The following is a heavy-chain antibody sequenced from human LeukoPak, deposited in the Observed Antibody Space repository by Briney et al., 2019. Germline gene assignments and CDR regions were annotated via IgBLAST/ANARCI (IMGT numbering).Heavy chain of an antibody. D-gene: IGHD6-19*01. Sequence: GRSLRLSCAASGFTFDDYAMHWVRQAPGKGLEWVSGISWNSGSIGYADSAKGRFTISRDNAKNSLYLQMNSLRAEDMALYYCAKDRGIAVAGNYFDYWGQGTLVTVSS. V-gene: IGHV3-9*03. CDR2: ISWNSGSI. CDR3: AKDRGIAVAGNYFDY. J-gene: IGHJ4*02. CDR1: GFTFDDYA.